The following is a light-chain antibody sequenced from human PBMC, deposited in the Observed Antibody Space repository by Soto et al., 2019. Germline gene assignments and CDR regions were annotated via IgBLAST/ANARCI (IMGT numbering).Light chain of an antibody. CDR1: SSDVGGYNY. J-gene: IGLJ1*01. Sequence: QSALTQPASVSGSPGQSITISCTGTSSDVGGYNYVSWYQQHPGKAPKLMIYEVSNRPSGVSNRFSGSKSGNTASLTISGLQLGEGGAYYCTSYKKSSSNGFGPGTKVPVL. V-gene: IGLV2-14*01. CDR3: TSYKKSSSNG. CDR2: EVS.